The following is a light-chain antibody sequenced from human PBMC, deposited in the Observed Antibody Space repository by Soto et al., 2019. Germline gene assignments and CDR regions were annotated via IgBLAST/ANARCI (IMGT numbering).Light chain of an antibody. V-gene: IGKV1-39*01. CDR1: QSISTY. CDR2: AAS. CDR3: QQSYSNPRT. J-gene: IGKJ1*01. Sequence: DIQMTQSPSSLSASVGDRLTITCRASQSISTYVNWYQQKPGKAPNLLIYAASSLQSGVPSRFSGSGSGTDFTLTISSLQPDDFATYYCQQSYSNPRTFGQGTKVDIK.